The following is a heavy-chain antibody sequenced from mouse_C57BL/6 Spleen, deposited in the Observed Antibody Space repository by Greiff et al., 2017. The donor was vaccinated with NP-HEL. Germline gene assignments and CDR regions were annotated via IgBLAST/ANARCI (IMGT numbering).Heavy chain of an antibody. CDR1: GYTFTEYT. J-gene: IGHJ4*01. V-gene: IGHV1-62-2*01. Sequence: QVQLQQSGAELVKPGASVKLSCKASGYTFTEYTIHWVKQRSGQGLEWIGWFYPGSGSMKYNEKFKDKATLTADKSSSTVYMALIRLTSDDSAVYFCARHEVGYDYEEILAMDYWGQGTSVTVSS. CDR2: FYPGSGSM. D-gene: IGHD2-4*01. CDR3: ARHEVGYDYEEILAMDY.